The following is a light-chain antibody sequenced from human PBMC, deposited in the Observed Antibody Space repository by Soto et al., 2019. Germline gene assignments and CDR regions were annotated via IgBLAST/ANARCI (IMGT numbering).Light chain of an antibody. CDR3: QQYNNWPGT. J-gene: IGKJ1*01. V-gene: IGKV3-15*01. CDR1: QSVSGN. CDR2: GAS. Sequence: EIVMTQSPATLSVSPGERATLSCRASQSVSGNLAWYQQKPGQAPRLLIYGASTRATGIPTRFSGSGSGTEFTLTISSLQSEDFAVYYCQQYNNWPGTFGQGTKVEIK.